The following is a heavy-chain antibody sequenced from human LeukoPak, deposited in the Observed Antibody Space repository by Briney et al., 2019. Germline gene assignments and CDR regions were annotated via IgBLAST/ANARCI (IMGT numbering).Heavy chain of an antibody. CDR2: IYHSGST. D-gene: IGHD6-19*01. CDR1: GGSISSGGYS. V-gene: IGHV4-30-2*01. Sequence: PSETLPLTCAVSGGSISSGGYSWSWIRQPPGKGLEWIGYIYHSGSTYYNPSLKSRVTISVDRSKNQFSLKLSSVTAADTAVYYCARGVEGPARPYSSGGMGAFDIWGQGTMVTVSS. J-gene: IGHJ3*02. CDR3: ARGVEGPARPYSSGGMGAFDI.